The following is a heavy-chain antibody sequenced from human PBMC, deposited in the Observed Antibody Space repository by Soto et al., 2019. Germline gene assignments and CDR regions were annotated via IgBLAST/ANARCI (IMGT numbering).Heavy chain of an antibody. CDR1: GYTFTSYG. CDR2: ISAYNGNT. D-gene: IGHD3-22*01. Sequence: ASVKVSCKASGYTFTSYGISWVRQAPGQGLEWMGWISAYNGNTNYAQKLQGRVTMTTDTSTSTAYMELRSLRSDDTAVYYCARDFFKYYYDRSGWSFDYWGQGTLVTVSS. J-gene: IGHJ4*02. CDR3: ARDFFKYYYDRSGWSFDY. V-gene: IGHV1-18*01.